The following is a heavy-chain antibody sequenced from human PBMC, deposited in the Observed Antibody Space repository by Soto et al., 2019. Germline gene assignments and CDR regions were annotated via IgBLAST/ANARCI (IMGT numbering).Heavy chain of an antibody. V-gene: IGHV1-8*01. J-gene: IGHJ4*02. CDR2: MNPNSGNT. CDR3: ARALPALWFGELLYGSSESHFDY. Sequence: QVQLVQSGAEVKKPGASVKVSCKASGYTFTSYDINWVRQATGQGLEWMGWMNPNSGNTGYAQKFQGRVTMTRNTSISTAYMELSSLRSEDTAVYYCARALPALWFGELLYGSSESHFDYWGQGTLVTVSS. D-gene: IGHD3-10*01. CDR1: GYTFTSYD.